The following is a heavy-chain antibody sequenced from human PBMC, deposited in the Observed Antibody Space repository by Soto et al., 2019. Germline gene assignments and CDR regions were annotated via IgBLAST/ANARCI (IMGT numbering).Heavy chain of an antibody. V-gene: IGHV3-11*01. D-gene: IGHD4-4*01. CDR3: ARDRGGYSNYRRYYYMDV. CDR2: ISDGGSRI. Sequence: QVQLVESGGGLVKPGGSLRLSCAASGFTFSDYYMTWIRQAPGKGLEWVSFISDGGSRIFYADSVTGRFTISRDNAKNSLFLQMSSLRAEDTAVYYCARDRGGYSNYRRYYYMDVWGKGTTVTVSS. CDR1: GFTFSDYY. J-gene: IGHJ6*03.